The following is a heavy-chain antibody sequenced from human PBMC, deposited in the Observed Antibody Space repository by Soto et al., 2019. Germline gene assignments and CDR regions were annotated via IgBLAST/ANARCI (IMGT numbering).Heavy chain of an antibody. Sequence: QVQLVESGGGVVQPGRSLRLSCAASGFTFTTYAIHWVRQAPGKGLEWVAVISNDGRGKYYADSVKGRFIISRDNSKNALYLQMNSLRSDDTAVYYCARDQCFGGGRSCYYFDFWGQGTLVTVSS. CDR3: ARDQCFGGGRSCYYFDF. V-gene: IGHV3-30*04. J-gene: IGHJ4*02. CDR2: ISNDGRGK. D-gene: IGHD2-15*01. CDR1: GFTFTTYA.